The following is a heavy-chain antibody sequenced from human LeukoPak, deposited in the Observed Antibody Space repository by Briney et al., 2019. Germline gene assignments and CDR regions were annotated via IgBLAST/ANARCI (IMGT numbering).Heavy chain of an antibody. D-gene: IGHD6-13*01. CDR2: IIPILGIA. Sequence: SVKVSCKASGGTFSSYGISWVRQAPGQGLEWMGRIIPILGIANYGQKFLGRITITADKSTSTACMELSSLRSEDTAVYYCARVRAAAGTGWSDYWGQGTLVTVSS. CDR1: GGTFSSYG. CDR3: ARVRAAAGTGWSDY. J-gene: IGHJ4*02. V-gene: IGHV1-69*04.